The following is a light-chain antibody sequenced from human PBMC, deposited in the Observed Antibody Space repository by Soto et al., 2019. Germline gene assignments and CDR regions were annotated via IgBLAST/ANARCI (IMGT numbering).Light chain of an antibody. J-gene: IGKJ4*01. CDR1: QSVISY. Sequence: EIVMTQSPATLSVSPGERATLSCRASQSVISYLAWYQQNPGQAPRLLIYGASTRATGIPARFSGSGSGTEFTLTISSLQSEDFAVYYCQQYSNRPLTFGGGTKVEIK. CDR2: GAS. CDR3: QQYSNRPLT. V-gene: IGKV3-15*01.